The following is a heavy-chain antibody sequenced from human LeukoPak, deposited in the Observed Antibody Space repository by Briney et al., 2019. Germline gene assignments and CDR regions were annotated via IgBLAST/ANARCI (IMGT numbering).Heavy chain of an antibody. J-gene: IGHJ4*02. D-gene: IGHD6-13*01. CDR3: ARGSIVAADTRFDY. V-gene: IGHV3-11*01. CDR2: ISSSGSTI. CDR1: GFTFSDYY. Sequence: GGSLRLYCAASGFTFSDYYMSWIRQAPGKGLEWVSYISSSGSTIYYADSVKGRFTISRDNAKNSLYLQMNSLRAEDTAVYYCARGSIVAADTRFDYWGQGTLVTVSS.